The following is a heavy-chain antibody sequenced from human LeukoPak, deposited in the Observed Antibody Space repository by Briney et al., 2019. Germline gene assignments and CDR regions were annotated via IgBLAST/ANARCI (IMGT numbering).Heavy chain of an antibody. Sequence: SETLSLTCTVSGSSVSSDEYYWSWVRQHPGKGLEWIGYVYYSGSSYYIPSLESRVTMSVEVSKNQFSLELRSVTAADTAVYYCARDSVSGPDYWGQGTLVTVSS. CDR3: ARDSVSGPDY. CDR1: GSSVSSDEYY. CDR2: VYYSGSS. D-gene: IGHD5/OR15-5a*01. J-gene: IGHJ4*02. V-gene: IGHV4-31*03.